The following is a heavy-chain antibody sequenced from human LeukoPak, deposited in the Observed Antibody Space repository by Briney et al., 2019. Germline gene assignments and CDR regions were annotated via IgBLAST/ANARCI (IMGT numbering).Heavy chain of an antibody. Sequence: SETLSLTCAVYGGSFSGYYWSWIRQPPGKGLEWIGEINHSGSTNYNPSLKSRVTISVDTSKNQFSLKLSSVTAADTAVYYCARHSRTRYFQHWGQGTLVTVSS. CDR3: ARHSRTRYFQH. V-gene: IGHV4-34*01. CDR2: INHSGST. CDR1: GGSFSGYY. J-gene: IGHJ1*01. D-gene: IGHD1-26*01.